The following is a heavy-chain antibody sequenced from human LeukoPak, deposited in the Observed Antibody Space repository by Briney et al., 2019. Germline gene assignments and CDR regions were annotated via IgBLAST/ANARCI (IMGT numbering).Heavy chain of an antibody. J-gene: IGHJ4*02. Sequence: GGSLRLSCAASGFTFSSYGMHWVRQAPGKGLEWVAVISYDGSNKYYADSVKGRLTISRDNSKNTLYLQMNSLRAEDTAVYYCAKGLGYSYGRFDYWGQGTLVTVSS. CDR2: ISYDGSNK. CDR1: GFTFSSYG. CDR3: AKGLGYSYGRFDY. V-gene: IGHV3-30*18. D-gene: IGHD5-18*01.